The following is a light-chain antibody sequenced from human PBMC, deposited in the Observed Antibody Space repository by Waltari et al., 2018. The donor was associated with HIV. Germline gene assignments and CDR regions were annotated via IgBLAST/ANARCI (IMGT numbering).Light chain of an antibody. Sequence: QAVLTQQPSLSAAPGDTVSISCTGSDSNIGRHPVNWYQHIPGKAPRLVIFDTSNRGPGVSNRFSGSKSGNTASLTISGLQAEDEADYYCSSYTSSSTLVFGGGTKLTVL. CDR3: SSYTSSSTLV. J-gene: IGLJ3*02. CDR1: DSNIGRHP. CDR2: DTS. V-gene: IGLV2-14*01.